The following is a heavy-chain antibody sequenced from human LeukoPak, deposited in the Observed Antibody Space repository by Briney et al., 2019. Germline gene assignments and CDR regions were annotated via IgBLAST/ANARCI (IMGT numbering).Heavy chain of an antibody. D-gene: IGHD3-3*01. CDR1: GGSFSGYY. CDR2: INHSGST. Sequence: SETLSLTCAVYGGSFSGYYWSWILQPPGKGLEWIGEINHSGSTNYNPSLKSRVTISVDTSKNQFSLKLSSVTAADTAVYYCARDSITTSLYYYYMDVWGKGTTVTVSS. J-gene: IGHJ6*03. V-gene: IGHV4-34*01. CDR3: ARDSITTSLYYYYMDV.